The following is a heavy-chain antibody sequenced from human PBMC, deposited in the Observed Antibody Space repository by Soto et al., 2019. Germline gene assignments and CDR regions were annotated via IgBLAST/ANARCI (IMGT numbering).Heavy chain of an antibody. CDR2: IYYSGST. CDR1: GGSISSGHHY. CDR3: ARVYGSGWPHFDY. J-gene: IGHJ4*02. Sequence: QVQLQESGPGLVKPSQTLSLTCTVSGGSISSGHHYRSWIRQPPGKGLEWIGFIYYSGSTSYNPSLKSRVTMSLDTSQNQFSLRLSSVTAADTAVYYCARVYGSGWPHFDYWGQGTLVTVSS. V-gene: IGHV4-30-4*01. D-gene: IGHD6-19*01.